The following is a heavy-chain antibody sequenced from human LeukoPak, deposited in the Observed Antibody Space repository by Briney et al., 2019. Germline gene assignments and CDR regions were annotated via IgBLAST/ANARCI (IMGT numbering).Heavy chain of an antibody. Sequence: SETLSLTCTVSGGSISSYYWSWIRQPPGKGLEWIGYIYYSGSTNYNPSLKSRVTISVDTSKNQFSLKLSSVTAADTAVYYCARRAGNWFDPWGQGTLGTVSA. CDR2: IYYSGST. CDR1: GGSISSYY. V-gene: IGHV4-59*08. D-gene: IGHD6-19*01. J-gene: IGHJ5*02. CDR3: ARRAGNWFDP.